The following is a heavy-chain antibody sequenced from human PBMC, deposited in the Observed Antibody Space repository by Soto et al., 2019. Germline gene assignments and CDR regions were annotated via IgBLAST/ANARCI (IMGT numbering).Heavy chain of an antibody. Sequence: TLSLTCTVSGGSISSSSYYWGWIRQPPGKGLEWIGSIYYSGSTYYNPSLKSRVTISVDTSKNQFSLKLSSVTAADTAVYYCARTPYSNYAFDYWGQGTLVTVSS. CDR2: IYYSGST. V-gene: IGHV4-39*01. CDR3: ARTPYSNYAFDY. CDR1: GGSISSSSYY. D-gene: IGHD4-4*01. J-gene: IGHJ4*02.